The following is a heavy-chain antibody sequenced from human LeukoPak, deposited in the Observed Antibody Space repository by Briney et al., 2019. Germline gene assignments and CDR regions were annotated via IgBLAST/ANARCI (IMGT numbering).Heavy chain of an antibody. CDR2: IKPNIGAT. CDR3: ARGQLTDDLDY. CDR1: GYTFTGYI. V-gene: IGHV1-2*02. D-gene: IGHD1-14*01. Sequence: ASVKVSCKASGYTFTGYIMHWVRQARGQRLEWMGWIKPNIGATKYARKFQGKVTMTRDTSISTAYMEPSRLRSDDTAVYYCARGQLTDDLDYWGQGTLVTGSS. J-gene: IGHJ4*02.